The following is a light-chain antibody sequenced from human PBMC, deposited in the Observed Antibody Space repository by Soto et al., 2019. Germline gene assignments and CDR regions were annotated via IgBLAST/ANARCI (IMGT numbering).Light chain of an antibody. CDR2: GVS. Sequence: EIVLTQSPGTLSLSPGERATFSCRASQSVSNYLAWYQQKPGQAPRLLIYGVSSRATGIPDRFSGSGSGTDVTLTINRLESEDFAVYYCQQYSIFALSFGGGTKVEIK. J-gene: IGKJ4*01. CDR3: QQYSIFALS. CDR1: QSVSNY. V-gene: IGKV3-20*01.